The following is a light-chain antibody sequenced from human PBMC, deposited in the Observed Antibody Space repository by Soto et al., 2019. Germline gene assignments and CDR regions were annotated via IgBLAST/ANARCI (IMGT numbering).Light chain of an antibody. J-gene: IGLJ1*01. Sequence: QSVLTQPASVSGSPGQSITISCTGTGSDIGDSNYVSWYQQHPGKAPKLVIYDVSNRPSGVSNRFSGSKSANTASLTISGLQAEDEADYYCSSFRSSSTSYVFGTGTKVTV. V-gene: IGLV2-14*03. CDR3: SSFRSSSTSYV. CDR2: DVS. CDR1: GSDIGDSNY.